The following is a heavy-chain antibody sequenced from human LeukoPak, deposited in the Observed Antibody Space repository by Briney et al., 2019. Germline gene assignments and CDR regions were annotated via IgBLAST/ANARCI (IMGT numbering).Heavy chain of an antibody. Sequence: QPGGSLRLSCSASGFTFSSYAMHWVRQAPGKGLEYVSAISSNGGSTYYADSVKGRFTISRDNSKNTLYLQMNSLRAEDTAVYYCARDAYDFWSGYTLVYWGQGTLVTVSS. D-gene: IGHD3-3*01. J-gene: IGHJ4*02. CDR2: ISSNGGST. CDR1: GFTFSSYA. CDR3: ARDAYDFWSGYTLVY. V-gene: IGHV3-64*04.